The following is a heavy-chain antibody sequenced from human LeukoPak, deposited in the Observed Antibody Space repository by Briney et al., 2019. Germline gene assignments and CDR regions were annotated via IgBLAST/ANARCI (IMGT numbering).Heavy chain of an antibody. Sequence: SETLSLTCTVSGGSLSSYYWSWIRQPPGTGLEWIGYIYYSGSTNYNPSLKSRVTISVDTSKNQFSLKLSPVPAADTAVYSCARGVCSSTSCYKYTWFHPWGQETLLTDSS. V-gene: IGHV4-59*08. CDR2: IYYSGST. CDR1: GGSLSSYY. J-gene: IGHJ5*02. CDR3: ARGVCSSTSCYKYTWFHP. D-gene: IGHD2-2*01.